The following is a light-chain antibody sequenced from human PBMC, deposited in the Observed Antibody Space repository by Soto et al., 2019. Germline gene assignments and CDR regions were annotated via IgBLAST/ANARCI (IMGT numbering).Light chain of an antibody. CDR2: EVT. V-gene: IGLV2-8*01. Sequence: QSVLTQPPSAPGSPGQSVTISCTGTSSDVGGYNYVSWYQQHPGKAPILIISEVTTRPSGVPDRFSGSKFGNTASLTVSVLLAEHEADYYCSSLAGMINVVFGGGTKLTVL. CDR3: SSLAGMINVV. CDR1: SSDVGGYNY. J-gene: IGLJ3*02.